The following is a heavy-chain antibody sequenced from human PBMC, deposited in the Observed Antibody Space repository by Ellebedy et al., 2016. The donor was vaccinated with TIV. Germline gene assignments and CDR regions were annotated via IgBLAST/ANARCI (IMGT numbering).Heavy chain of an antibody. D-gene: IGHD2-21*01. CDR1: GFTVSSNY. CDR3: ARGISYYYYGMGV. V-gene: IGHV3-11*06. Sequence: GESLKISCAASGFTVSSNYMNWVRQAPGKGLEWVSYISSSSSYTNYADSVKGRFTISRDNAKNSLYLQMNSLRAEDTAVYYCARGISYYYYGMGVWGQGTTVTVSS. CDR2: ISSSSSYT. J-gene: IGHJ6*02.